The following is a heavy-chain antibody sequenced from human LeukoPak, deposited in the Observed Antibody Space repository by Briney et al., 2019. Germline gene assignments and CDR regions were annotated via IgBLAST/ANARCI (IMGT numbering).Heavy chain of an antibody. CDR2: IYWNDDK. J-gene: IGHJ4*02. D-gene: IGHD3-16*02. CDR3: AHSYGRYDYVWGSYRYDY. CDR1: GFSLSTSGVG. Sequence: ESGPTLVNPTRTLTLTCTFSGFSLSTSGVGVGWIRQPPGKALEWLALIYWNDDKRYSPSLKSRLTITKDTSKNQVVLTMTNMDPVDTATYYCAHSYGRYDYVWGSYRYDYWGQGTLVTVSS. V-gene: IGHV2-5*01.